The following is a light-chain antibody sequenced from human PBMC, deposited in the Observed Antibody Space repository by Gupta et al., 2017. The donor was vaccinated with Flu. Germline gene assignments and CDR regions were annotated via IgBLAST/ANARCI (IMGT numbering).Light chain of an antibody. Sequence: VLKQSPDTLSLSPVERATLSCRASQSVNTYLAWYQHKPGQSPRRLIYDASKRPTGIPARFRGMGFEKNFTFTITRLEPEDFTAVYFCQHRSSWPYTFGQGTKLEIK. J-gene: IGKJ2*01. V-gene: IGKV3-11*01. CDR1: QSVNTY. CDR3: QHRSSWPYT. CDR2: DAS.